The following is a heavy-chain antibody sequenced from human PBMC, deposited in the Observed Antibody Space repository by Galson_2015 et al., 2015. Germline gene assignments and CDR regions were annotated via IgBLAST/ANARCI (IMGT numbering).Heavy chain of an antibody. CDR3: ARHVGYCSGGSCSSAWYFDL. CDR1: GGSISIRSHY. Sequence: ETLSLTCTVSGGSISIRSHYWGWIRQPPGKGLEWIGSIFYSGSTYYSPSLKSRVTISVDTSKNQFSLKLSSVTAADTAVYYCARHVGYCSGGSCSSAWYFDLWGRGTLVTVSS. D-gene: IGHD2-15*01. J-gene: IGHJ2*01. V-gene: IGHV4-39*01. CDR2: IFYSGST.